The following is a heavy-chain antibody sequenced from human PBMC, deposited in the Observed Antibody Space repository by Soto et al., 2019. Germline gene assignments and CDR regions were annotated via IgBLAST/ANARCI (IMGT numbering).Heavy chain of an antibody. CDR2: IKQDGSGK. V-gene: IGHV3-7*05. CDR1: GFTFSSYW. Sequence: GGSLRLSCAASGFTFSSYWMSWVRQAPGKGLEWVANIKQDGSGKYYVDSVKGRFTISMSNAKNSLYLQMNSLRAEDTAVYYCARDQQVGATSYYYYGMDVWGQGTTVTVSS. J-gene: IGHJ6*02. D-gene: IGHD1-26*01. CDR3: ARDQQVGATSYYYYGMDV.